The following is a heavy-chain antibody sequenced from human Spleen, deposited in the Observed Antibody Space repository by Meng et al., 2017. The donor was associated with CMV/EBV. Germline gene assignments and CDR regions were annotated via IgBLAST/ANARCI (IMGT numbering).Heavy chain of an antibody. CDR2: ISDDGGRT. J-gene: IGHJ4*02. D-gene: IGHD1-26*01. CDR1: GFTFSNYA. V-gene: IGHV3-64*02. CDR3: ARGRGGATTRYFDY. Sequence: GESLKISCAASGFTFSNYAMHWVRQAPGRGLECVSTISDDGGRTYYADSVKGRFTISRDNSKNTLYLQMGSLGAEDMAVFYCARGRGGATTRYFDYWGQGTLVTVSS.